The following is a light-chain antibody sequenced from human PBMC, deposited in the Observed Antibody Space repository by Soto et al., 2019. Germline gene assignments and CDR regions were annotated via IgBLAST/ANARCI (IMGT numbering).Light chain of an antibody. CDR1: SSDVGGYRY. V-gene: IGLV2-11*01. CDR2: DVT. Sequence: QSALTQPRSVSGSPGQSVTISCTGTSSDVGGYRYVSWYQQHPGKAPKLILYDVTKRPSGVPDRFSGSKSGNTASLTISGLQAEDEADYYCSSYAGSNNVIFGGGTKLTVL. J-gene: IGLJ2*01. CDR3: SSYAGSNNVI.